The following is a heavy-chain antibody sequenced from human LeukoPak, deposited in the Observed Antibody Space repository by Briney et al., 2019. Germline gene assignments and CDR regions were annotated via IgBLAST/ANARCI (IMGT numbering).Heavy chain of an antibody. CDR3: AKDDAAAASYFDY. CDR2: ISYDGSNK. CDR1: GFTFSSYG. V-gene: IGHV3-30*18. Sequence: GGSLRLSCAASGFTFSSYGMHWVRQAPGKGLEGVAVISYDGSNKYYADSVKGRFTISRDNSKNTLYLQMNSLRAEDTAVYYCAKDDAAAASYFDYWGQGTLVTVSS. J-gene: IGHJ4*02. D-gene: IGHD6-13*01.